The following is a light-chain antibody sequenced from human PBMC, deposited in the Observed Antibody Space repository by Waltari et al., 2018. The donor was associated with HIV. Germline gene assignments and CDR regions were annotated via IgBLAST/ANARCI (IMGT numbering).Light chain of an antibody. Sequence: SFELTQPPSVSVSPGQTARITCPGDALAKQYTYWYQQKPGQAPVVVIYKDTERPAGIPGRCSGSSSGTTVTLTISGVQSEDEADYYCQSADTGGTRVFGPGTKVTVL. CDR2: KDT. J-gene: IGLJ1*01. CDR1: ALAKQY. V-gene: IGLV3-25*03. CDR3: QSADTGGTRV.